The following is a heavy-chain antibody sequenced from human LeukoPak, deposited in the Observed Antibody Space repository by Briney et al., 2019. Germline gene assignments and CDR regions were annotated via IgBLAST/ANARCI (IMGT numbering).Heavy chain of an antibody. CDR3: ARVTIPAAMALDY. CDR2: IYHSGST. J-gene: IGHJ4*02. CDR1: GGSISSSNW. D-gene: IGHD2-2*01. Sequence: PSGTLSPTCAVSGGSISSSNWWSWVRQPPGKGLEWIGKIYHSGSTNYNPSLKSRVTISVDKSKNQFSLKLSSVTAADTAVYYCARVTIPAAMALDYWGQGTLVTVSS. V-gene: IGHV4-4*02.